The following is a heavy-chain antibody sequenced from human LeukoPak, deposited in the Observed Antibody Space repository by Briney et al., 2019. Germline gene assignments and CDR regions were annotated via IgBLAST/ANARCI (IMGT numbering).Heavy chain of an antibody. J-gene: IGHJ5*02. D-gene: IGHD2-21*02. V-gene: IGHV1-18*04. CDR3: ALHVLLFGWRNWFDP. CDR2: ISAYNGNT. Sequence: ASVKVSCKASGYTFTSYGISWVRQGPGQGLEWMGWISAYNGNTNYAQKLQGRVTMTTDTSTSTAYMELRSLRSDDTAVYYCALHVLLFGWRNWFDPWGQGTLVTVSS. CDR1: GYTFTSYG.